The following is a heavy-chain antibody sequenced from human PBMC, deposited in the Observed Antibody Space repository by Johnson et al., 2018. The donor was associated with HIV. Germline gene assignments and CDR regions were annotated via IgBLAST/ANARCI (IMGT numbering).Heavy chain of an antibody. CDR3: AKGPNGQLDDAFHI. CDR1: GFTFRSYA. D-gene: IGHD6-6*01. J-gene: IGHJ3*02. CDR2: ITYDGRNK. Sequence: VQLVESGGGVMQPGKSLRLSCEASGFTFRSYAMHWVRQAPGKGLEWVAVITYDGRNKYYTDSVKGRFIISRDNSKNTLYLQMNSLRAEDTAVYYCAKGPNGQLDDAFHIWGQGTMVTVSS. V-gene: IGHV3-30*04.